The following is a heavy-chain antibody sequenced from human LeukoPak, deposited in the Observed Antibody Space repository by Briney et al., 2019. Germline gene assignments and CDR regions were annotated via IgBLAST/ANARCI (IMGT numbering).Heavy chain of an antibody. CDR2: ISSGSSFV. CDR1: GFTFSTHS. J-gene: IGHJ4*02. V-gene: IGHV3-21*01. Sequence: GGSLTRSCAASGFTFSTHSMNWVRHAPGKGLEWVSSISSGSSFVSYADSVKGRFTISRDNAKNSLFPQMNSLRAEDKAVYYCARESSGYFYWGQGTLVTVSS. D-gene: IGHD3-22*01. CDR3: ARESSGYFY.